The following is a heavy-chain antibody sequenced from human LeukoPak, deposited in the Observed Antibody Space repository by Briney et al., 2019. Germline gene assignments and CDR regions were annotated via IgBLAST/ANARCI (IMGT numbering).Heavy chain of an antibody. J-gene: IGHJ5*02. CDR3: AGGWIQLWFP. V-gene: IGHV3-7*01. CDR1: LFTHSHYR. CDR2: IKQDGSEK. Sequence: GGSLRLSCAATLFTHSHYRLRYVRQAPGKGLEWVANIKQDGSEKYYVDSVKGRFTISRDNAKNSLYLQMNSLRAEDTAVYYCAGGWIQLWFPWGQGTLVTVSS. D-gene: IGHD5-18*01.